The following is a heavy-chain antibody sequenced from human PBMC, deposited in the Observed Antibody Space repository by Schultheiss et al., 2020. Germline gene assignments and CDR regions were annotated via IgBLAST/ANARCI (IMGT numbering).Heavy chain of an antibody. CDR1: GGSFSGYY. D-gene: IGHD3-10*01. CDR2: IYYSGST. Sequence: SQTLSLTCAVYGGSFSGYYWSWIRQPPGKGLEWIGYIYYSGSTNYNPSLKSRVTISVDTSKNQFSLKLSSVTAADTAVYYCARDHPRGDAFDIWGQGTMVTVSS. J-gene: IGHJ3*02. V-gene: IGHV4-59*01. CDR3: ARDHPRGDAFDI.